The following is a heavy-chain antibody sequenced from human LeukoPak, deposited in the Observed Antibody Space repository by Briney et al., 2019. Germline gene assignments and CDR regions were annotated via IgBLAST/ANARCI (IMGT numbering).Heavy chain of an antibody. V-gene: IGHV3-23*01. J-gene: IGHJ4*02. CDR2: ITGSGGST. Sequence: PGGSLRLSCAASGITFSSYGMSWVRQAPGKGLEWVSAITGSGGSTYYADSVKGRFTISRDNSKNTLYLQMNSLRAEETAVYYCAKGKASGWYIVDYWGQGTLVTVSS. D-gene: IGHD6-19*01. CDR3: AKGKASGWYIVDY. CDR1: GITFSSYG.